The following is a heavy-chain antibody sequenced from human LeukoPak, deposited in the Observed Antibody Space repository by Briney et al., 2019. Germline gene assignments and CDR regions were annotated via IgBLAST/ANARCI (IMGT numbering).Heavy chain of an antibody. CDR1: GGSSSSSSNY. V-gene: IGHV4-39*01. CDR3: ASQGDPEEFDY. CDR2: IYYSGST. D-gene: IGHD3-16*01. Sequence: SETLSLTCSVSGGSSSSSSNYWGWIRQPPGEGLEWIGSIYYSGSTYYNPSLKSRVTISVDTSKNQFSLKLTSVTAADTAVYYCASQGDPEEFDYWGQGTLVTVSS. J-gene: IGHJ4*02.